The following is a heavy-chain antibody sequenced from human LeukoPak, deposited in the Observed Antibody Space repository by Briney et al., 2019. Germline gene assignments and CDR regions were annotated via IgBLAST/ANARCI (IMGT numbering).Heavy chain of an antibody. CDR3: ARSTDRNGYSGYDFDY. J-gene: IGHJ4*02. CDR2: IYHSGSTN. CDR1: GGSINSNHW. V-gene: IGHV4-4*02. D-gene: IGHD5-12*01. Sequence: SETLSLTCAVSGGSINSNHWWSWVRQPPGKGLEWIGEIYHSGSTNNNNPSLKSRVSILVDKSKNQFSLKLSSVTAADTAVYYCARSTDRNGYSGYDFDYWGQGTLVTVSS.